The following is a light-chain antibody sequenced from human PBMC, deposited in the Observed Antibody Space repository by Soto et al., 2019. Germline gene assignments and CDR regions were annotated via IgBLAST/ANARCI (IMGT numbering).Light chain of an antibody. CDR3: QQSYSSPIT. CDR1: QGISSY. V-gene: IGKV1-8*01. Sequence: AIRMTQSPSSLSASTGDRVTIRCRASQGISSYLAWYQKKPGKAPKLMIYAASSLQSGVPSRFSGRGSGTDFTLTISSLQPEDFATYYCQQSYSSPITFGQGTRLEIK. J-gene: IGKJ5*01. CDR2: AAS.